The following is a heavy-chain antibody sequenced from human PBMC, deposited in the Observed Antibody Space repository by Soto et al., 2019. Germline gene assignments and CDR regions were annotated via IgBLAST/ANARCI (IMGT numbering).Heavy chain of an antibody. Sequence: QVQLQESGPGLVKPSGTLSLTCAVSGASISSTNWWNWVRQPPGKGLEWIGEIFHTGRTNYNPSLKSRATISVDKSNNQCSLNLTSVTAADTAVYYCARGGAGSDYWGQGTLVTVSS. D-gene: IGHD1-26*01. CDR1: GASISSTNW. J-gene: IGHJ4*02. CDR3: ARGGAGSDY. CDR2: IFHTGRT. V-gene: IGHV4-4*02.